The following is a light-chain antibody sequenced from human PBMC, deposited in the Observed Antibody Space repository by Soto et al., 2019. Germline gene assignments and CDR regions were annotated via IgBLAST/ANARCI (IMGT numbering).Light chain of an antibody. V-gene: IGLV2-14*01. CDR1: SSDVGGYNS. CDR3: SSYTSSTFYV. J-gene: IGLJ1*01. CDR2: DVS. Sequence: ALTQPASVSGSPGQSITISCTGTSSDVGGYNSVSWFQQHPGKAPKLMIYDVSNRPSGVSNRFSGSKSGNTASLTISGLQAEDEADYYCSSYTSSTFYVFGTGTKVTVL.